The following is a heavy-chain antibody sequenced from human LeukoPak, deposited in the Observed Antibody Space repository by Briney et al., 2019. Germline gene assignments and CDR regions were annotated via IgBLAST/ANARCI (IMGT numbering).Heavy chain of an antibody. CDR1: GFTVSSNY. CDR3: VRDQGGAVSY. Sequence: GGSLRLSCAASGFTVSSNYMSWVRQAPGKGLEWVSVIYSGGSTYYADSVKGRFIISRDNAQNSLFLQMNSLRAEDTAVYYCVRDQGGAVSYWGQGTLVTVSS. CDR2: IYSGGST. V-gene: IGHV3-53*01. J-gene: IGHJ4*02. D-gene: IGHD3-16*01.